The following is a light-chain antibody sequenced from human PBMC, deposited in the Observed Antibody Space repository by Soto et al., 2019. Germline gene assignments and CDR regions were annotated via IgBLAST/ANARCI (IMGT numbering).Light chain of an antibody. CDR1: QSVSSSY. J-gene: IGKJ1*01. V-gene: IGKV3-20*01. CDR2: GAS. CDR3: QQYGGSPT. Sequence: EIVLTQSPGTLSLSPGERATLSCRASQSVSSSYLAWYQQKPGQAPRLLIYGASSRATGIPDRFSGSGSGTDFTLTISRLEPEDFAVYYCQQYGGSPTFGQGTKVGIK.